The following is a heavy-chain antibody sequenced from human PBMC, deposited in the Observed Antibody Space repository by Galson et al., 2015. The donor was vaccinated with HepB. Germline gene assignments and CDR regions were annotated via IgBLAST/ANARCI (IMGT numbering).Heavy chain of an antibody. CDR2: IYSGGST. Sequence: SLRLSCAASGFTVSSNYMSWVRQAPGKGLEWVSVIYSGGSTYYADSVKGRFTISRDNSKNTLYLQMNSLRAEDTAVYYCARDKCGGDCYLASGYYYYYMDVWGKGTTVTVSS. CDR1: GFTVSSNY. D-gene: IGHD2-21*01. CDR3: ARDKCGGDCYLASGYYYYYMDV. V-gene: IGHV3-53*01. J-gene: IGHJ6*03.